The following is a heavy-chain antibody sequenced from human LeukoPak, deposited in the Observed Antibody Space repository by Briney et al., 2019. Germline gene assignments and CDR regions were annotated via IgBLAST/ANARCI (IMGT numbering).Heavy chain of an antibody. CDR3: ARDPSSGYYLYFDY. J-gene: IGHJ4*02. Sequence: GSLRLSCAASGFTFSTYAMSWVRQAPGKGLEWVSGISGSGASTYYADSVKGRFTISRDNSKNTLYLQMNSLRPDDTAVYYCARDPSSGYYLYFDYWGQGTLLTVSS. V-gene: IGHV3-23*01. CDR1: GFTFSTYA. D-gene: IGHD3-22*01. CDR2: ISGSGAST.